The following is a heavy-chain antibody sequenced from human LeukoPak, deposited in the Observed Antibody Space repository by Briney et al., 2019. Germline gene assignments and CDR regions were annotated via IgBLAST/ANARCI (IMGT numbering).Heavy chain of an antibody. Sequence: SQTLSLTCAISGDSVSSNSAAWNWIRQSPSRGLEWLGRTYCRSKWYNDYAVSVKSRITISPDTSKNQFSLQLNSVTPEDTAVYYCAREGRAAAGPWKWFDPWGQGTLVTVSS. CDR1: GDSVSSNSAA. V-gene: IGHV6-1*01. CDR3: AREGRAAAGPWKWFDP. D-gene: IGHD6-13*01. J-gene: IGHJ5*02. CDR2: TYCRSKWYN.